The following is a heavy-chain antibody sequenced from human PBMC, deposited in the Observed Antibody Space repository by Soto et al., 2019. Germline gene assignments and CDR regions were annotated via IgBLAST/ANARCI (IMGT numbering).Heavy chain of an antibody. CDR2: IYYSGST. D-gene: IGHD3-3*01. J-gene: IGHJ4*02. Sequence: SETLSLTCTVSGGSISSSSYYWGWIRQPPGKGLEWIGSIYYSGSTYYNPSLKSRVTISVDTSKNQFSLKLSSVTAADTAVYYCARPDGGNWGQGTLVTVSS. V-gene: IGHV4-39*01. CDR3: ARPDGGN. CDR1: GGSISSSSYY.